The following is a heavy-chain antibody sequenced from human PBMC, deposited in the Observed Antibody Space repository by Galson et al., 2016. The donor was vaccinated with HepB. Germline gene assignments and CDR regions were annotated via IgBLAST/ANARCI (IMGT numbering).Heavy chain of an antibody. CDR2: INAGKGHT. V-gene: IGHV1-3*01. CDR3: AVDYGDYGGFDY. J-gene: IGHJ4*02. CDR1: EYTFTNYL. Sequence: SVKVSCKGSEYTFTNYLMHWVRQAPGQRLEWMGWINAGKGHTKYSQKFQGRATITRDTSASTAYIELSSLRSEDTAVYYCAVDYGDYGGFDYWGQGTLVTVSS. D-gene: IGHD4-17*01.